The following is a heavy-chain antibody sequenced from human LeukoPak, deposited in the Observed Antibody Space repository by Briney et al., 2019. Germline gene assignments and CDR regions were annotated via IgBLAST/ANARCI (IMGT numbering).Heavy chain of an antibody. V-gene: IGHV1-18*01. Sequence: GTSEKVSCKASGYTFTSYGISWVRQAPGQGLEWMGWISAYNGNTNYAQKLQGRVTMTTDTSTSTAYMELRSLRSDDTAVYYCARDREYCSGGSCYSNFDYWGQGTLVTVSS. CDR3: ARDREYCSGGSCYSNFDY. CDR1: GYTFTSYG. J-gene: IGHJ4*02. D-gene: IGHD2-15*01. CDR2: ISAYNGNT.